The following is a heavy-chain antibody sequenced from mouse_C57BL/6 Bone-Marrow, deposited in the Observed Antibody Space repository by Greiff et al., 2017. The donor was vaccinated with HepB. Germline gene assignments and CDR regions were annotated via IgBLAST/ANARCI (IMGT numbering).Heavy chain of an antibody. J-gene: IGHJ3*01. V-gene: IGHV1-5*01. D-gene: IGHD1-1*01. Sequence: EVKLVESGPVLARPGASVKMSCKTSGYTFTSYWMHWVKQRPGQGLEWIGAIYPGDSDTSYNQKFKGKAKLTAVTSASTAYMELSSLTNEDAAVYYCTSSYGSTPFAYWGQGTPVTVSA. CDR1: GYTFTSYW. CDR2: IYPGDSDT. CDR3: TSSYGSTPFAY.